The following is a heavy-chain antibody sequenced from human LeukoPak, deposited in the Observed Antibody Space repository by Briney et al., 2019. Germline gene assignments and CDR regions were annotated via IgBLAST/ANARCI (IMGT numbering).Heavy chain of an antibody. V-gene: IGHV4-59*11. D-gene: IGHD3-10*01. CDR1: GVPISSHY. CDR3: ARVPCFLVRGVTTYYYYYMDV. CDR2: IYYSGST. Sequence: PAETLSLTCTVSGVPISSHYWSWIRQPPGKGLEWIGYIYYSGSTNYNPSLKSRVTISVDTSKNQFSLKLSSVTAADTAVYYCARVPCFLVRGVTTYYYYYMDVWGKGTTVIVSS. J-gene: IGHJ6*03.